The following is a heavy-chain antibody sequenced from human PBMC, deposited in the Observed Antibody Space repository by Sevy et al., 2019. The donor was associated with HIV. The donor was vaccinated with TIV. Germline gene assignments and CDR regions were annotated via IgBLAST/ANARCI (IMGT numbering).Heavy chain of an antibody. J-gene: IGHJ4*02. Sequence: GGSLRLSCVASGFTLNNYWMHWVRQAPGKGLEWLANINQDGGVTYYVDSVRGRFTISRDNGRNLVFLQMNIPRVDETALCFCVRAIGKDGNFWGQGTLVTVSS. V-gene: IGHV3-7*01. CDR3: VRAIGKDGNF. CDR1: GFTLNNYW. CDR2: INQDGGVT. D-gene: IGHD1-26*01.